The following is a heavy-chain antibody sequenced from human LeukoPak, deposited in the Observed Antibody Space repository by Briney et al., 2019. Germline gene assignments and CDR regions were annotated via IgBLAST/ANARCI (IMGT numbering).Heavy chain of an antibody. CDR2: IKQDGSGK. D-gene: IGHD3-22*01. CDR3: ARDPEDYYDSSAYYDGFDL. V-gene: IGHV3-7*01. J-gene: IGHJ3*01. Sequence: KPGGSLRLSCAASGFTFSDYYMSWVRQAPGKGLEWVANIKQDGSGKYYVDSVKGRFTISRDNAKNSLYLQMNSLRAEDTAVYYCARDPEDYYDSSAYYDGFDLWGQGTLVTVSS. CDR1: GFTFSDYY.